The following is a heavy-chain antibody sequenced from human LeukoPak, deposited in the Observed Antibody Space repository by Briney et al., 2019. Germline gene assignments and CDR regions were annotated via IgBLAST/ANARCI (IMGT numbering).Heavy chain of an antibody. J-gene: IGHJ5*02. D-gene: IGHD3-22*01. V-gene: IGHV4-59*01. CDR2: IYYSGST. CDR3: ARELDYYDSSGYPAGNWFDP. CDR1: GGSISSYY. Sequence: SETLSLTCTVSGGSISSYYWSWIRQPPGKGLEWIGYIYYSGSTKYNPSLKSRVTISVDTSKNQFSLKLSSVTAADTAVYYCARELDYYDSSGYPAGNWFDPWGQGTLVTVSS.